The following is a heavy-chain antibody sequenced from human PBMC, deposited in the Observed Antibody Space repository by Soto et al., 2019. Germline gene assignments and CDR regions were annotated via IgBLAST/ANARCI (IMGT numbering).Heavy chain of an antibody. CDR2: IGRSGDT. V-gene: IGHV3-23*01. CDR3: AKNYLMDV. Sequence: EVQLLESGGGLVQPGGSLRLSCAASGFIFTNYAMSWVRQAPGKGLEWVSSIGRSGDTYYADSVRGRFTTSRDDSKNTLYQQLNSLRAEDTAVYNCAKNYLMDVWGKGTTVTVSS. CDR1: GFIFTNYA. D-gene: IGHD3-10*01. J-gene: IGHJ6*04.